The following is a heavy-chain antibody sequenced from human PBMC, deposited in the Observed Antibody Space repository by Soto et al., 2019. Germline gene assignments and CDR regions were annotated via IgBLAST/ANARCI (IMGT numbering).Heavy chain of an antibody. CDR3: ARHRKGGYKLDP. J-gene: IGHJ5*02. CDR2: IYYSGGT. CDR1: GGSISRYY. Sequence: SETLSLTCTVSGGSISRYYWSWIRQPPGKGLEWIGYIYYSGGTNYNPSLKSRVTLSVDTSKNQFSLKLSSVTAADTAVYYCARHRKGGYKLDPWGQGTLVTVSS. V-gene: IGHV4-59*08. D-gene: IGHD2-15*01.